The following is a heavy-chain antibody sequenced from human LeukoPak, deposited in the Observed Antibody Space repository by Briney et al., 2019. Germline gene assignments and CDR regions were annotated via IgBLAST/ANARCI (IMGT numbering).Heavy chain of an antibody. J-gene: IGHJ6*03. V-gene: IGHV4-31*03. CDR1: GGSISSGGYY. D-gene: IGHD5-18*01. CDR2: IYYSGST. Sequence: SQTLSLTCTVSGGSISSGGYYWSCIRPHPGKGLVWIGYIYYSGSTYYNPSLKSRVTIAVYTSKNQFSLKLSSVTAADTAVYYCASSGYPRYYYYMDVWGKGTTVTVSS. CDR3: ASSGYPRYYYYMDV.